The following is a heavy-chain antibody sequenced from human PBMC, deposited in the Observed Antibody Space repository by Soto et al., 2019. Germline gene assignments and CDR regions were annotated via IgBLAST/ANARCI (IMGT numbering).Heavy chain of an antibody. D-gene: IGHD6-6*01. CDR1: GYSFTSYW. CDR3: ASSSGTDYYYYYGMDV. Sequence: PGESLKISCKGSGYSFTSYWIGWVRQMPGKGLEWMGIIYPGDSDTRYSPSFQGQVTISADKSISTAYLQWSSLKASDTAMYYCASSSGTDYYYYYGMDVWGQGTTVTVSS. J-gene: IGHJ6*02. V-gene: IGHV5-51*01. CDR2: IYPGDSDT.